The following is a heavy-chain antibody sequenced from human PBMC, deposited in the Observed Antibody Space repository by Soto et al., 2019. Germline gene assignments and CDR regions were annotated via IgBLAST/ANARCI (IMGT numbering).Heavy chain of an antibody. CDR3: AREAPGIAAAGTFDP. CDR2: IIPIFGTA. D-gene: IGHD6-13*01. V-gene: IGHV1-69*13. Sequence: ASVKVSCKASGGTFSSYAISWVRQAPGQGLEWMGGIIPIFGTANYAQKFQGRVTITADESTSTAYMELSSLRSEDTAVYYCAREAPGIAAAGTFDPWGQGTLVTVSS. CDR1: GGTFSSYA. J-gene: IGHJ5*02.